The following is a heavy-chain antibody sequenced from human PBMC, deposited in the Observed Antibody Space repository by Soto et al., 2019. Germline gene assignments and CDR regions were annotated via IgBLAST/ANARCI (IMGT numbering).Heavy chain of an antibody. CDR3: ARQEVTVVAYYFDY. CDR1: GGSISSYY. J-gene: IGHJ4*02. V-gene: IGHV4-59*08. Sequence: SETLSLTCTVSGGSISSYYWSWIRQPPGKGLEWMGYIYYSGSTNYNPSLESRVTISVDTSKNQFSLKRSSVTAADTAVYYCARQEVTVVAYYFDYWGQGTLVTVSS. CDR2: IYYSGST. D-gene: IGHD2-15*01.